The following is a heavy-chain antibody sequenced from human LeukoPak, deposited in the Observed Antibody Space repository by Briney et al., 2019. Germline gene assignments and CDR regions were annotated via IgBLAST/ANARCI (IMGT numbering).Heavy chain of an antibody. V-gene: IGHV3-23*01. CDR1: GFTFSSYA. Sequence: GGSLRLSCAASGFTFSSYAMCWVRQAPGKGLEWVSAMSGSGGSIYYADSVKGRFTISRDNSKNTLCLQMNSLRAEDTAVYYCAKYTAVGVRWFDPWGQGTLVTVSS. J-gene: IGHJ5*02. D-gene: IGHD4-23*01. CDR2: MSGSGGSI. CDR3: AKYTAVGVRWFDP.